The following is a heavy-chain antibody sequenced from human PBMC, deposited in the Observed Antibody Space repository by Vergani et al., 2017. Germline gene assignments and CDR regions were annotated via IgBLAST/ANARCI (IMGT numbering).Heavy chain of an antibody. J-gene: IGHJ4*02. CDR3: ARGEGLRAASCLSN. Sequence: EVQLVESGGGLVQPGGSLRLSCAASGFTFSSYEMNWVRQAPGKGLEWVSYISSSGSTIYYADSVKGRFTISRDNAKNSLYLQMNSLRAEDTAVYYCARGEGLRAASCLSNWGQGTLVTVSS. D-gene: IGHD4-17*01. CDR2: ISSSGSTI. V-gene: IGHV3-48*03. CDR1: GFTFSSYE.